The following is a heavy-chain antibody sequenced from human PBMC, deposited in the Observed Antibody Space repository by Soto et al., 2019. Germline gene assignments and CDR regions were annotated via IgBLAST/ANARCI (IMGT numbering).Heavy chain of an antibody. J-gene: IGHJ3*02. V-gene: IGHV1-69*13. D-gene: IGHD3-22*01. CDR1: GGTFSSYA. CDR3: ARDNYYDSSGRKNAFDI. Sequence: SVKVSCKASGGTFSSYAISWVRQAPGQGLEWMGGIIPIFGTANYAQKFQGRVTITADESTSTAYMELSSLRSEDTAVYYCARDNYYDSSGRKNAFDIWGQGTMVTVSS. CDR2: IIPIFGTA.